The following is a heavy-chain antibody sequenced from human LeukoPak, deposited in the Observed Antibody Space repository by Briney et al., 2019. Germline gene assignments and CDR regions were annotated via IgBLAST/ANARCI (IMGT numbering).Heavy chain of an antibody. CDR1: GYTFTSYD. V-gene: IGHV1-8*01. Sequence: ASVKVSCKASGYTFTSYDINWVRQATGQGLEWMGWMNPNSGKTGYAQKFQGRVTMTRNTAISTDYMEMSSLRSEDTAVYYSAIPYYNYDSSGYYPFDYWGQGTLVTVSS. CDR3: AIPYYNYDSSGYYPFDY. D-gene: IGHD3-22*01. J-gene: IGHJ4*02. CDR2: MNPNSGKT.